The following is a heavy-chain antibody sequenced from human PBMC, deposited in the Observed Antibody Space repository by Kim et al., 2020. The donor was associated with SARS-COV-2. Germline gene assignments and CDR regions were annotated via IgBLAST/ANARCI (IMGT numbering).Heavy chain of an antibody. Sequence: GGSLRLSCAASGFTFNNFAMPWVRQAPGKGLEWVSTIRSDDGAFYAASAKGRFTVFRDNSKNTLYPQMNRLSAENTAINYCVKRNSLSGYGAPFNYWCQG. D-gene: IGHD4-17*01. CDR3: VKRNSLSGYGAPFNY. CDR1: GFTFNNFA. J-gene: IGHJ4*02. V-gene: IGHV3-23*01. CDR2: IRSDDGA.